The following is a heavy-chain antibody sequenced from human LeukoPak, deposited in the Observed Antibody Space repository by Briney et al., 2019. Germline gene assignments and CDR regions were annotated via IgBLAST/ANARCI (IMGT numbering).Heavy chain of an antibody. Sequence: SETLSLTCTVSGGSISSYYWSWIRQPPGKGLEWIGYIYYSGSTNYNPSLKSRVTISVDTSKNQFSLKLSSVTAADTAVYYCARHSWYYDSQLAYWGQGTLVTVSS. CDR1: GGSISSYY. CDR2: IYYSGST. V-gene: IGHV4-59*08. J-gene: IGHJ4*02. CDR3: ARHSWYYDSQLAY. D-gene: IGHD3-22*01.